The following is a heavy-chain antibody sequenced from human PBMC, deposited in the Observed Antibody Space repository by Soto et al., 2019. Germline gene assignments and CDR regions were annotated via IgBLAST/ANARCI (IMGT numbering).Heavy chain of an antibody. Sequence: QVQLQESGPGLVKPSETLSPTCTVSGDSISSLYWSWIRQPPGKGLEWIGYIYYSGSINYNPSLKSRVTISVDPSKNQFSLRLSSVTAADTAVYYCAKSLWDTSGWKTDYWGQGTLVTVSS. CDR3: AKSLWDTSGWKTDY. CDR1: GDSISSLY. J-gene: IGHJ4*02. V-gene: IGHV4-59*01. D-gene: IGHD6-19*01. CDR2: IYYSGSI.